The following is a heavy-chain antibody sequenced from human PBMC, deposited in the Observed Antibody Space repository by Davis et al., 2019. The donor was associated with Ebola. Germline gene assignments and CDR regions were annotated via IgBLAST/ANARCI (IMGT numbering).Heavy chain of an antibody. J-gene: IGHJ4*02. CDR3: AKRRSGWYGDFDY. CDR2: ISNDGSNK. D-gene: IGHD6-19*01. Sequence: PGGSLRLSCAASGFTFSSYGMHWVRQAPGKGLEWVAFISNDGSNKYSADSVKGQFTISRDNSKNTLYLQMNSLRAEDTAVYYCAKRRSGWYGDFDYWGQGTLVTVSS. V-gene: IGHV3-30*18. CDR1: GFTFSSYG.